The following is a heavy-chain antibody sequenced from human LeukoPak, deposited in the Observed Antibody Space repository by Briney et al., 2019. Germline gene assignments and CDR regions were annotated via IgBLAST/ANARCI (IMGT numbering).Heavy chain of an antibody. V-gene: IGHV3-53*01. D-gene: IGHD4-17*01. CDR1: GFTVSSNY. J-gene: IGHJ4*02. CDR2: IYSGGST. CDR3: ARFGMTTVTTFLDY. Sequence: GGSLRLSCAASGFTVSSNYMSWVRQAPGKGLEGASVIYSGGSTYYADSVKGRFTISRDNSKNTLYLQMNSLRAEDTAVYYCARFGMTTVTTFLDYWGQGTLVTVSS.